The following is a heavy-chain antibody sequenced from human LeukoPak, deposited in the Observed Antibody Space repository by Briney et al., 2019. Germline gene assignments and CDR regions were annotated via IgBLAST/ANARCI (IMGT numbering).Heavy chain of an antibody. J-gene: IGHJ4*02. D-gene: IGHD5/OR15-5a*01. Sequence: KASETLSLTCTVSGGSISSGDYYWSWIRQPPGKGLEWIRYIYYSGSTYYNPSLKSRVTISVDTSKNQFSLKLSSVTAADTAVYYCARDLVLRGLFDYWGQGTLVTVSS. CDR2: IYYSGST. V-gene: IGHV4-30-4*01. CDR3: ARDLVLRGLFDY. CDR1: GGSISSGDYY.